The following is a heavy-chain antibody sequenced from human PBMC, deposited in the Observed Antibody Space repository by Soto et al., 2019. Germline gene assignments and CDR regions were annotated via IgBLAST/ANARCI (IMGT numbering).Heavy chain of an antibody. CDR1: GYTFTSYA. D-gene: IGHD6-13*01. J-gene: IGHJ6*03. CDR2: INAGNGNT. V-gene: IGHV1-3*01. CDR3: ARAGYSSSWGARYYYYYMDV. Sequence: ASVKVSCKASGYTFTSYAMHWVRQAPGQRLEWMGWINAGNGNTKYSQKFQGRVTITRDTSASTAYMELSSLRSEDTAVYYCARAGYSSSWGARYYYYYMDVWGKGTTVTVSS.